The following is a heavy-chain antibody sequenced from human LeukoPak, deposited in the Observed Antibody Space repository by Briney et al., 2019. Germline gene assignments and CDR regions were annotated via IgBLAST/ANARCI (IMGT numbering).Heavy chain of an antibody. J-gene: IGHJ4*02. CDR2: ISTSSSGATI. Sequence: GGSLRLSCVASGFNFNSYTMNWVRQAPGKGLEWISYISTSSSGATINYADSVKGRFTISRDNAKNSVYLQMNSLRAEDTAVYYCVRDTVTSPIVYWGQGTLVTVSS. V-gene: IGHV3-48*01. D-gene: IGHD4-11*01. CDR1: GFNFNSYT. CDR3: VRDTVTSPIVY.